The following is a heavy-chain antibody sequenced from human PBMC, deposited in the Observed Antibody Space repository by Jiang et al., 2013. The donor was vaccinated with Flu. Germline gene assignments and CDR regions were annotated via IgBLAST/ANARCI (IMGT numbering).Heavy chain of an antibody. Sequence: QLLESGGGVVQPGRSLRLSCAASGFIFSNYGMHWVRQAPGKGLEWVAVISHDEANKDYADSVKGRFTISRDNSKNTLYLEMNSLRAEDTALYYCAKGGVPEYYYYYMDVWGKGTTVTVSS. D-gene: IGHD1-1*01. CDR3: AKGGVPEYYYYYMDV. J-gene: IGHJ6*03. CDR2: ISHDEANK. CDR1: GFIFSNYG. V-gene: IGHV3-30*18.